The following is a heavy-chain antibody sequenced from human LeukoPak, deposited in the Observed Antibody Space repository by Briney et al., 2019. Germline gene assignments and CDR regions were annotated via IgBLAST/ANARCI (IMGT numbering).Heavy chain of an antibody. CDR2: IVVGSGNT. CDR1: GFTFTNSA. CDR3: AAEGYNYLDH. D-gene: IGHD5-24*01. V-gene: IGHV1-58*01. J-gene: IGHJ4*02. Sequence: GTSVRVSCKTSGFTFTNSAVQWVRQARGQRLEWMGWIVVGSGNTNYAQKFQERVTITRDMSTSTVYMELSSLRSEDTAMYYCAAEGYNYLDHWGQGTLVTVSS.